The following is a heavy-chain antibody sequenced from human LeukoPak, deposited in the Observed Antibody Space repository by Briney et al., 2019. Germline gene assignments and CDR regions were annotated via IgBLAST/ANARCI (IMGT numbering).Heavy chain of an antibody. V-gene: IGHV3-7*01. CDR1: EFTFSSFS. J-gene: IGHJ3*02. D-gene: IGHD3-9*01. Sequence: GGSLRLSCAASEFTFSSFSMRWVRQAPGKGLEWVANIKQDGSEKYYVDSVKGRFTISRDNAKNSLYLQMNSLRAEDTAVYYCAKEGRYFDWLPYDDAFDIWGQGTMVTVSS. CDR2: IKQDGSEK. CDR3: AKEGRYFDWLPYDDAFDI.